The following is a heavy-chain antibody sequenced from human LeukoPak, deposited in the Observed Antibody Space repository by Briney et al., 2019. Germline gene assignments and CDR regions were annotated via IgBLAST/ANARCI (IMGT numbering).Heavy chain of an antibody. CDR1: GGSFSGYH. CDR3: ARSAVVVPAAMHYYYGMDV. Sequence: SETLSLTCAAYGGSFSGYHWSWIRQPPGQGLEWIGEINHSGSTNYNPSLKSLVTKSVDTSKNQFSMKLSSVTAADTAVYYCARSAVVVPAAMHYYYGMDVWGRGTTVTVSS. D-gene: IGHD2-2*01. J-gene: IGHJ6*02. V-gene: IGHV4-34*01. CDR2: INHSGST.